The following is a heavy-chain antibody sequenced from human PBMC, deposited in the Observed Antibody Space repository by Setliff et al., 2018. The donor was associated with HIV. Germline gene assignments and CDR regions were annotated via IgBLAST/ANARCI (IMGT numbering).Heavy chain of an antibody. CDR1: GYMFIAYG. D-gene: IGHD6-19*01. Sequence: GASVKVSCKTSGYMFIAYGMSWVRRAPGQGLEWMGGIIPMYGPAHYAQKFQGRVTITADESTTTAYMELNSLRAEDTAVYYCANMQWASNAWYSFDYWGQGALVTVSS. V-gene: IGHV1-69*13. J-gene: IGHJ4*02. CDR3: ANMQWASNAWYSFDY. CDR2: IIPMYGPA.